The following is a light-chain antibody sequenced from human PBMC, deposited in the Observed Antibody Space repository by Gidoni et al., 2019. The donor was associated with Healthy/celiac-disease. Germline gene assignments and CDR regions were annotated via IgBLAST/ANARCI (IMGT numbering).Light chain of an antibody. V-gene: IGKV1-5*01. Sequence: DIPLTQSPSTLSASVGDRVTIPCRASQSISSWLAWYQQKPGKAPKLLIYDASSLESGVPSRFSGSGSGTEFTLTISSLQPDDFATYYCQQYNSYLYTFGQXTKLEIK. CDR3: QQYNSYLYT. J-gene: IGKJ2*01. CDR1: QSISSW. CDR2: DAS.